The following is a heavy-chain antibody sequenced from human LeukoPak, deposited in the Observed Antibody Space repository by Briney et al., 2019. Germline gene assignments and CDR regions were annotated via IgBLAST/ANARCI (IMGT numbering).Heavy chain of an antibody. CDR1: GYTFTGYY. J-gene: IGHJ5*02. CDR3: ARDDECSSTSCSYWFDP. Sequence: GASVKVSCKASGYTFTGYYMHWVRQAPGQGLEWMGWINPNSGGTNYAQKFQGRVTMTRDTSISTAYMELSRLRSDDTAVYYCARDDECSSTSCSYWFDPWGQGTPVTVSS. D-gene: IGHD2-2*01. CDR2: INPNSGGT. V-gene: IGHV1-2*02.